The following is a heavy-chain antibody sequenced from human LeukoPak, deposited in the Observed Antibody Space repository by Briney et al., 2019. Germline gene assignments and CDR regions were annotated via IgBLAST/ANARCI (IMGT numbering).Heavy chain of an antibody. CDR1: GDSISSAC. J-gene: IGHJ4*02. Sequence: SETLFLTCTVSGDSISSACWSWSRQPPGKGLEWIGSICHSGISGNTYYNPSLKSRVTISVDTPKNQFSLKLSSVTAADTAVYSCAREVGPVTSHRIDSWGQGSLVTVSS. CDR2: ICHSGISGNT. CDR3: AREVGPVTSHRIDS. V-gene: IGHV4-59*04. D-gene: IGHD1-26*01.